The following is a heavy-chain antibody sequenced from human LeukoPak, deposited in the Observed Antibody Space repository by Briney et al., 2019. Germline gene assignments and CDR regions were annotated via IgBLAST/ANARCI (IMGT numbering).Heavy chain of an antibody. CDR2: IWYDGSNK. CDR1: GFTFSSYA. J-gene: IGHJ4*02. Sequence: GGSLRLSCAASGFTFSSYAMHWVRQAPGKGLEWVAVIWYDGSNKYYADSVKGRFTISRDNSKNTLYLQMNSLRAEDTAVYYCARDCTNGVCYGTDFDYWGQGTLVTVSS. D-gene: IGHD2-8*01. V-gene: IGHV3-33*08. CDR3: ARDCTNGVCYGTDFDY.